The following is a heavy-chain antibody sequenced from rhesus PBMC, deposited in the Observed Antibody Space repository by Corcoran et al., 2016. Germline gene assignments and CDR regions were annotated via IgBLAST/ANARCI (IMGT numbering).Heavy chain of an antibody. J-gene: IGHJ4*01. CDR1: GGSLSGYY. Sequence: QVQLEESGPGLVKPSETLSLTCAVSGGSLSGYYWNWIRQPPGQGLEWIGYFGGSSGSTDYNPALKSRVTISTDTSKNQLSLRLSSVTAADTAVYYCARDGIQWVLDYWGQGVLVTVSS. V-gene: IGHV4-165*01. CDR3: ARDGIQWVLDY. CDR2: FGGSSGST. D-gene: IGHD5-42*01.